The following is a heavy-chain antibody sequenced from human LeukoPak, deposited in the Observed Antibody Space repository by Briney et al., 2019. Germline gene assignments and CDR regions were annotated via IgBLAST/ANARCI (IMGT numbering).Heavy chain of an antibody. CDR3: AKARIAAAGTGAFDV. Sequence: PGGSLRLSCAASGFTFDDYAMHWVRQAPGKGLEWVSGISWNSGSIGYADSVKGRFTISRDNSKNSLYLQMNSLRDEDTAVYYCAKARIAAAGTGAFDVWGQGTMVTASS. J-gene: IGHJ3*01. V-gene: IGHV3-9*01. CDR2: ISWNSGSI. D-gene: IGHD6-13*01. CDR1: GFTFDDYA.